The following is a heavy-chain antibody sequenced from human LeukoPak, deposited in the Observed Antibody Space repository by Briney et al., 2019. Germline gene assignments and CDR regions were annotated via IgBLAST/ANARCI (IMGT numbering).Heavy chain of an antibody. V-gene: IGHV4-59*08. CDR3: ADSGGY. CDR2: ISNIGST. J-gene: IGHJ4*02. Sequence: SETLSLTCTVSGASISSYLWTWIRQSPGKGLEWIGYISNIGSTNYNPSLKSRVTISVDTSKNQFSLKLTSVTAADTAVYYCADSGGYWGQGTLVTVSS. D-gene: IGHD3-10*01. CDR1: GASISSYL.